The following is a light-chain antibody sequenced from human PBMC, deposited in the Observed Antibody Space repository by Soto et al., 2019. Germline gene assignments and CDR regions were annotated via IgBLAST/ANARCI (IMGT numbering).Light chain of an antibody. CDR3: QSYDRSLSGTV. CDR2: GNN. V-gene: IGLV1-40*01. CDR1: SSNIGAVYD. Sequence: QSVLTQPPSVSGAPGQRVTISCTGSSSNIGAVYDVHWYKQLPGTAPKLLIFGNNNRPSGVPDRFSGSKFGPSASLAITGLQDDDEADYYCQSYDRSLSGTVLGGGTKLTVL. J-gene: IGLJ3*02.